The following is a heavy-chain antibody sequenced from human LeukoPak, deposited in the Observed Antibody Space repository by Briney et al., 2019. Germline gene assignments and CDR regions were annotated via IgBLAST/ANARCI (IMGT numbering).Heavy chain of an antibody. D-gene: IGHD3-9*01. J-gene: IGHJ3*02. V-gene: IGHV1-2*02. CDR1: GYTFNSYG. Sequence: GASVKVSCRASGYTFNSYGISWVRQAPGQGLEWMAWINTQSGATNYAQRFQGRVTLTRDTSIGTDHMDLSRLTSDDTALYYSARDEDRSTDNALDIWGQGKMVTVSS. CDR3: ARDEDRSTDNALDI. CDR2: INTQSGAT.